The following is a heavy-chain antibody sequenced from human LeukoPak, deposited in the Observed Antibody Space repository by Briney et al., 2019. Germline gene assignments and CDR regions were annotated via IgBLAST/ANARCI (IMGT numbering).Heavy chain of an antibody. J-gene: IGHJ6*02. CDR3: ASSRFLEWSSWLYGMDV. D-gene: IGHD3-3*01. Sequence: SETLSLTCTVSGGSISSYYWSWIRPPAGKGLEWIGRIYTSGSTNYNPSLKSRVTMSVDTSKNQFSLKLSSVTAADTAVFYCASSRFLEWSSWLYGMDVWGQGTTVTVSS. CDR1: GGSISSYY. V-gene: IGHV4-4*07. CDR2: IYTSGST.